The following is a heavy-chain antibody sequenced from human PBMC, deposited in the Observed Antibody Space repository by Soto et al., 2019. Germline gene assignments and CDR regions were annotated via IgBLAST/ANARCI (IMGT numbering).Heavy chain of an antibody. CDR1: GYNFSPFW. V-gene: IGHV3-21*01. Sequence: PGGSLRLSCEASGYNFSPFWMHWVRQAPGKGLVWVSSISSSSSYIYYADSVKGRFTISRDNAKNSLYLQMNSLRAEDTAVYYCAREGVYGSGKGSDDYWGQGTLVTVSS. D-gene: IGHD3-10*01. CDR3: AREGVYGSGKGSDDY. CDR2: ISSSSSYI. J-gene: IGHJ4*02.